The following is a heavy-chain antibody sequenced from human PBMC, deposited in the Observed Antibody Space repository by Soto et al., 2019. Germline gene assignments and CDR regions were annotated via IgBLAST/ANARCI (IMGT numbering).Heavy chain of an antibody. CDR3: AKDTGPN. V-gene: IGHV3-9*01. CDR1: GFTFDNYA. CDR2: ISWNSNTI. J-gene: IGHJ4*02. Sequence: SGGSLRLSCAASGFTFDNYAMHWVRQVPGKGLEWVSGISWNSNTIAYADSVKGRFTISRDNAKNSLYLQMNSLRAEDTAFYYCAKDTGPNWGQGTLVTVSS.